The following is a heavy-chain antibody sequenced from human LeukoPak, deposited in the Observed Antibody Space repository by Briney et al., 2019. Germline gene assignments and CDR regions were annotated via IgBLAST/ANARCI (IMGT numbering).Heavy chain of an antibody. Sequence: ASVKVSCKASGYTFTSYDINWVRPATGQGLEWMGWMNPNSGNTGYAQKFQGRVTMTRNTSISTAYMELSSLRSEDTAVYYCARARTTVTTAYYYDSSGYYYDWFDPWGQGTLVTVSS. CDR3: ARARTTVTTAYYYDSSGYYYDWFDP. CDR1: GYTFTSYD. J-gene: IGHJ5*02. CDR2: MNPNSGNT. D-gene: IGHD3-22*01. V-gene: IGHV1-8*01.